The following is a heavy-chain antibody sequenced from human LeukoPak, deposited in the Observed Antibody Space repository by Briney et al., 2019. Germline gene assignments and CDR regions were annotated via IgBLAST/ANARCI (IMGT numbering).Heavy chain of an antibody. V-gene: IGHV3-7*01. CDR2: IKQDGSEK. D-gene: IGHD6-13*01. CDR1: GFTFSRYW. J-gene: IGHJ4*02. Sequence: PGGSLRLSCAASGFTFSRYWMSSVRQAPGKGLEWVANIKQDGSEKYYVDSVKGRFTISRDNAKNSLYLQMNSLSAEDTAVYYCARSAGSSSWYEGYYFDYWGQGTLVTVSS. CDR3: ARSAGSSSWYEGYYFDY.